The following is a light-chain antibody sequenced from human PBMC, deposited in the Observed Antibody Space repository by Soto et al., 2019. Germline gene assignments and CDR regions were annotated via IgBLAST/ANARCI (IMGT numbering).Light chain of an antibody. CDR3: QQSYSTPGFT. CDR1: QSISSY. CDR2: AAS. Sequence: DFQLTPSPSYLSASVGDRVTITCRASQSISSYLEWSQQNPGKAPKLLIYAASSLQSGVASRFIGSGSGTDFTLTISSLQPEDFATSYCQQSYSTPGFTFGPGTKVDIK. V-gene: IGKV1-39*01. J-gene: IGKJ3*01.